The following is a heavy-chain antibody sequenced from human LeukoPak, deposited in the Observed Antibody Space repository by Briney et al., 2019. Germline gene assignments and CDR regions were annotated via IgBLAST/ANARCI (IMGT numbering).Heavy chain of an antibody. CDR1: GFTFSSYS. J-gene: IGHJ4*02. D-gene: IGHD3-22*01. V-gene: IGHV3-21*01. CDR2: ISSSSSYI. CDR3: ARQNKDSSGYYYFDY. Sequence: PGGSLRLSCVVSGFTFSSYSMNWVRQAPGKGLEWVSSISSSSSYIYYADSVKGRFTISRDNAKNSLYLQMNSLRAEDTAVYYCARQNKDSSGYYYFDYWGQGTLVTVSS.